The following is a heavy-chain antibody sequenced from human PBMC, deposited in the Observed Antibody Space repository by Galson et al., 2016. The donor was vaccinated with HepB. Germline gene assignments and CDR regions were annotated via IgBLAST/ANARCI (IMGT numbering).Heavy chain of an antibody. D-gene: IGHD5-24*01. CDR1: GYTFSNYD. CDR2: MNSKNGDT. V-gene: IGHV1-8*01. CDR3: ARDVQFRLDY. Sequence: SVKVSCKASGYTFSNYDMNWVRQATGQGLEWMGWMNSKNGDTGYAQKFQDRVTMTRDTSASTVYMDLRSLRSDDTAVYYCARDVQFRLDYWGQGTLVTVSS. J-gene: IGHJ4*02.